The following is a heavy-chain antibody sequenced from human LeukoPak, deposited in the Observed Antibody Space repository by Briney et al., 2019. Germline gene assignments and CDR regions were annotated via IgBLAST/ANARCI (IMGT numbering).Heavy chain of an antibody. Sequence: GGSLRLSCAASGFSFSNYEMNWVRRAPGKGLEWISYITASSTTIYYADSVKGRFTISRDNAKNSLYLQMNSLRAEDTAVYSCARDPYCYDSIRQYYYYYGMDVWGQGTTVTVSS. V-gene: IGHV3-48*03. CDR2: ITASSTTI. J-gene: IGHJ6*02. CDR1: GFSFSNYE. CDR3: ARDPYCYDSIRQYYYYYGMDV. D-gene: IGHD3-22*01.